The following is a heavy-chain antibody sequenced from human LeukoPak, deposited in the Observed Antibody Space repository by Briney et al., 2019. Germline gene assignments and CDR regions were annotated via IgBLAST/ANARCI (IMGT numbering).Heavy chain of an antibody. J-gene: IGHJ5*02. V-gene: IGHV1-8*01. D-gene: IGHD1-26*01. CDR2: INPNSGNT. CDR3: ARGKVGATINWLDP. Sequence: AXGQGLXXMXWINPNSGNTGYAQKFQGRVTLTRNTSITTAYMELTSLRSEDTAVYYCARGKVGATINWLDPWGQGTLVTVSS.